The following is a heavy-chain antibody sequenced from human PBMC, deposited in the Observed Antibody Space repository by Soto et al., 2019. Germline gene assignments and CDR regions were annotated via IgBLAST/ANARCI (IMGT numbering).Heavy chain of an antibody. V-gene: IGHV1-18*01. CDR2: ISAHNGNT. CDR1: GYIFTSYG. CDR3: ARGRYGDY. J-gene: IGHJ4*02. D-gene: IGHD4-17*01. Sequence: QAHLVQSGPEVKKPGASVKVSCKGSGYIFTSYGMAWVRQAPGQGLKWLGWISAHNGNTEYAQKFQGRVTVTRDTSTGTAYLELRSLRSDDTALYYCARGRYGDYWGQGALVTVSS.